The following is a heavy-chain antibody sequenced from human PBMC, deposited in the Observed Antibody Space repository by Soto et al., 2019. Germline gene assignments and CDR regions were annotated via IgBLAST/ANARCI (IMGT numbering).Heavy chain of an antibody. J-gene: IGHJ4*02. D-gene: IGHD4-4*01. CDR1: GFIFNAYA. Sequence: EVQLLESGGGLVQPGGSLRLSCAASGFIFNAYAIPWVREAPGKGLEWVSAIGGSGGNTYYAASVKGRFTISRDNSKDTVDLEMNRLRVDDTAVYFCARVASDYINSADHWGQGILVTVSS. CDR3: ARVASDYINSADH. V-gene: IGHV3-23*01. CDR2: IGGSGGNT.